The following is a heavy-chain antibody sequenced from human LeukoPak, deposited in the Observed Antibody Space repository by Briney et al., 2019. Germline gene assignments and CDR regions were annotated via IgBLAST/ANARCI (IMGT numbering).Heavy chain of an antibody. CDR3: ARSGGYCSSTSCAYLYYMDV. Sequence: SETLSLTCAVYGGSFSGYYWSWIRQPPGKGLEWIGEINHSGSPNYNPSLKSRVTTSVDTPKNQFSLKLSSVTAADTAVYYCARSGGYCSSTSCAYLYYMDVWGKGTTVTVSS. CDR2: INHSGSP. CDR1: GGSFSGYY. V-gene: IGHV4-34*01. J-gene: IGHJ6*03. D-gene: IGHD2-2*01.